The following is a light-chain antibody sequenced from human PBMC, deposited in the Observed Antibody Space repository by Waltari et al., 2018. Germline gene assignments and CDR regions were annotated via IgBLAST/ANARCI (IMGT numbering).Light chain of an antibody. J-gene: IGLJ1*01. CDR3: CSYAANYANYV. CDR1: SSDVGAYDY. Sequence: QSALIQPRAVSRSPGQSVIISCTGASSDVGAYDYVSWYQQHPGKAPTLIIYDVNNRPSGVPDRFSGSKSGNTASLTISGLQAEDEADYYCCSYAANYANYVFGTGTKLT. CDR2: DVN. V-gene: IGLV2-11*01.